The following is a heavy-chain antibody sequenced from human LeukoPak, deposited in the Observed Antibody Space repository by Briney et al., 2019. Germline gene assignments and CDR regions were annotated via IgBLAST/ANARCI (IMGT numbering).Heavy chain of an antibody. Sequence: ASVKVSCTASGYTFTDYNFGWVRQAPGQGLEWMGWISTYNGNTKYAQNLQGRVTMTTDTSTSTAYMELRSLRSDDTAVYYCARDLDWVFDLWGRGTLVTVPS. CDR2: ISTYNGNT. D-gene: IGHD3-9*01. CDR1: GYTFTDYN. CDR3: ARDLDWVFDL. J-gene: IGHJ2*01. V-gene: IGHV1-18*01.